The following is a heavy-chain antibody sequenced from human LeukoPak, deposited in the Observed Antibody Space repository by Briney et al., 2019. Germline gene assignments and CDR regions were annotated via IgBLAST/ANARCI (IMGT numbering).Heavy chain of an antibody. V-gene: IGHV3-74*01. CDR2: INSDGSST. CDR3: AREDYGYYYYGMDV. Sequence: GGSLRLSCAASGFTFSSYWMHWGRQAPGKGLVWVSRINSDGSSTSYADSVKGRFTISRDNAKNTLYLQMNSLRAEDTAVYYCAREDYGYYYYGMDVWGQGTTVTVSS. J-gene: IGHJ6*02. D-gene: IGHD4-17*01. CDR1: GFTFSSYW.